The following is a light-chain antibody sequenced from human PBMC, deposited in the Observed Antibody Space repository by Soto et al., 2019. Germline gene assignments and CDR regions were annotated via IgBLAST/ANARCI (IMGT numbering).Light chain of an antibody. CDR1: QALSNY. CDR3: QHYNSYSEA. CDR2: SAS. J-gene: IGKJ1*01. Sequence: DIQLTQSPSFLSASVGDTVTITCRASQALSNYLAWYQQKPGKAPDLLIYSASTLQSGVPSRFSGSGSGIEFTLTISSLQPDDFATYYCQHYNSYSEAFGQGTKVELK. V-gene: IGKV1-9*01.